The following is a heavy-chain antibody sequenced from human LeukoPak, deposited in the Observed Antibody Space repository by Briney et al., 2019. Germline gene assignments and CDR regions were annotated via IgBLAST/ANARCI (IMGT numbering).Heavy chain of an antibody. V-gene: IGHV3-53*01. J-gene: IGHJ4*02. D-gene: IGHD6-13*01. CDR2: IYSGGST. CDR1: GFTVSSNY. Sequence: GGSLRLSCAASGFTVSSNYMSWVRQAPGKGLEWVSVIYSGGSTYYADSVKGRFTISRDNSKNTLYLQMNSLRAEDTAVYYCARARQLAALTWEYWGQGTLVTVSS. CDR3: ARARQLAALTWEY.